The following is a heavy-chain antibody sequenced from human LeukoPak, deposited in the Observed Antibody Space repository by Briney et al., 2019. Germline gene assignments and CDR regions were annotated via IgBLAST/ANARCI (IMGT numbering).Heavy chain of an antibody. Sequence: SVKVSCKASRGTFSKYAVSWVRQAPGQGLEWMGRIIPILNITHYAQKFQGRVTIAADKSTSTAYMELSSLRSEDTAMYYCARDDDRAREIDYWGRGTLVTVSS. CDR3: ARDDDRAREIDY. D-gene: IGHD3-22*01. CDR1: RGTFSKYA. V-gene: IGHV1-69*04. CDR2: IIPILNIT. J-gene: IGHJ4*02.